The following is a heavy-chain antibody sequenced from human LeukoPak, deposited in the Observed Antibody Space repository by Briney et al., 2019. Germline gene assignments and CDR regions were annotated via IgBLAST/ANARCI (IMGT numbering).Heavy chain of an antibody. V-gene: IGHV3-30-3*01. CDR2: ISYDGNNK. Sequence: GGSLRLSCAASGFTFSRFAMHWVRQAPGKGREWVAFISYDGNNKLYAVSVKGRFTISTDNPKNTLYLQMNSLTPEDTAVHYCARDQARVAAGTVDYWGQGTLVTVSS. CDR3: ARDQARVAAGTVDY. J-gene: IGHJ4*02. D-gene: IGHD6-25*01. CDR1: GFTFSRFA.